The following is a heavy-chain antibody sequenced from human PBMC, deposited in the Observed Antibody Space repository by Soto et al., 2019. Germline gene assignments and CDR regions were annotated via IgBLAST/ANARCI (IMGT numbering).Heavy chain of an antibody. D-gene: IGHD2-8*01. CDR1: GGTFSSYA. V-gene: IGHV1-69*05. CDR2: IIPIFGTA. Sequence: ASVKVSCKASGGTFSSYAISWVRQAPGQGLEWMGGIIPIFGTANYAQKFQGRVTITTDESTSTAYMELSSLRSEDTAVYYCARLGYCTNGVCYTVDYWGQGTLVTVSS. CDR3: ARLGYCTNGVCYTVDY. J-gene: IGHJ4*02.